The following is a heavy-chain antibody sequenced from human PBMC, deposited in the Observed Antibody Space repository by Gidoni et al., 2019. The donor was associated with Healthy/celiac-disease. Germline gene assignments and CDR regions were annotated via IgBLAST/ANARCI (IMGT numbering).Heavy chain of an antibody. CDR2: ISYDGSNK. J-gene: IGHJ4*02. V-gene: IGHV3-30-3*01. Sequence: QVQLVESGGGVVQPGRSLRLSCAASGFTFSSYAMHWVRQAPGKGLEWVAVISYDGSNKYYADSVKGRFTISRDNSKNTLYLQMNSLRAEDTAVYYCARDNNPYGVVILFDYWGQGTLVTVSS. CDR3: ARDNNPYGVVILFDY. D-gene: IGHD3-3*01. CDR1: GFTFSSYA.